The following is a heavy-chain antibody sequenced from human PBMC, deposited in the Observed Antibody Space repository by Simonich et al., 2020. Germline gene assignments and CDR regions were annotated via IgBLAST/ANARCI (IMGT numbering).Heavy chain of an antibody. J-gene: IGHJ3*02. CDR1: GGSFSGYY. CDR2: INHSGNT. Sequence: QVQLQQWGAGLLKPSETLSLTCAVYGGSFSGYYWSWIRQPPGKGLEWIGEINHSGNTNHNPSLKRRVTISVDTSKNQFSLKLSSVTAADTAVYYCARGKGWKNAFDIWGQGTMVTVSS. CDR3: ARGKGWKNAFDI. V-gene: IGHV4-34*01. D-gene: IGHD1-1*01.